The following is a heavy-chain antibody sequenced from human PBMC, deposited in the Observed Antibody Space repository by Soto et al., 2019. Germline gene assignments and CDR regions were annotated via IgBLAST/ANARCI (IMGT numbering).Heavy chain of an antibody. CDR1: GFTFSSYA. D-gene: IGHD3-10*01. V-gene: IGHV3-23*01. Sequence: EVQLLESGGGLVQPGGSLRLSCAASGFTFSSYAMSWVRQAPGKGLEWVSAISGSGGSTYYADSVKSRFTISRDNSKNTLYLQMNSLRAEDTAVYYCAKYGYGSGSYDYWGQGTLVTVSS. CDR3: AKYGYGSGSYDY. J-gene: IGHJ4*02. CDR2: ISGSGGST.